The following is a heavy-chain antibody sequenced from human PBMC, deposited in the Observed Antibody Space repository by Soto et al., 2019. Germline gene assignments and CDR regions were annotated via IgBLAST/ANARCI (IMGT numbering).Heavy chain of an antibody. D-gene: IGHD5-12*01. CDR1: GFPFSGYY. CDR3: ARRYWVATILDYYYGMDV. J-gene: IGHJ6*02. Sequence: GSLRRHCSASGFPFSGYYMSWIRQAPGKGLEWVSYISSSGSTIYYADSVKGRFTISRDNAKNSLYLQMNSLRAEDTAVYYCARRYWVATILDYYYGMDVWGQGTKVTVYS. V-gene: IGHV3-11*01. CDR2: ISSSGSTI.